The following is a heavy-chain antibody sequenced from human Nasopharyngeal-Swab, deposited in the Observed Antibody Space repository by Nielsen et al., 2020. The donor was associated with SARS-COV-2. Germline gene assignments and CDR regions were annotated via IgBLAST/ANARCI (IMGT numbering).Heavy chain of an antibody. CDR2: ISYDGSNK. J-gene: IGHJ6*02. CDR3: AKDRGSSGYYYGMDV. D-gene: IGHD6-13*01. V-gene: IGHV3-30*18. Sequence: VRPAPGTGLEWVAVISYDGSNKYYADSVKGRFTISRDNSKNTLYLQMNSLRAEDTAVYYCAKDRGSSGYYYGMDVWGQGTTVTVSS.